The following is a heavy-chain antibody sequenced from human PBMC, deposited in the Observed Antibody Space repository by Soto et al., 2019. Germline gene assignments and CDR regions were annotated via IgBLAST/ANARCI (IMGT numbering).Heavy chain of an antibody. D-gene: IGHD2-2*01. CDR2: LYYRGST. V-gene: IGHV4-4*02. J-gene: IGHJ4*02. CDR3: ARLDCLTASCRFDL. CDR1: GGSISSSNW. Sequence: SETLSLTCAVSGGSISSSNWWSWVRQPPGKGLEWIGGLYYRGSTGYNPSLKSRATISPDTSKNQFSLTLRSVTTTDTAVYYYARLDCLTASCRFDLWGQGTQVTVSS.